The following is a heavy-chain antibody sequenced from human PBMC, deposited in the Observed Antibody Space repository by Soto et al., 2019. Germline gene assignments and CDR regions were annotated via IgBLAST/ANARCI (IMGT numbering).Heavy chain of an antibody. J-gene: IGHJ5*02. CDR3: AREAGYSYGTNWFDP. CDR1: GGSISSGDYY. V-gene: IGHV4-30-4*01. CDR2: IYYSGST. D-gene: IGHD5-18*01. Sequence: PSETLSLTCTVSGGSISSGDYYWSWIRQPPGKGLEWIGYIYYSGSTYYNPSLKSRVTISVDTSKNQFSLKLSSVTAADTAVYYCAREAGYSYGTNWFDPWGQGTLVTVSS.